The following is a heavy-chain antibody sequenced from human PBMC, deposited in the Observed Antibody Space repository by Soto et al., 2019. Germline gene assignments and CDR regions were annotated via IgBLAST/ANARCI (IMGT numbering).Heavy chain of an antibody. V-gene: IGHV3-48*01. CDR1: GFTFSSYS. CDR3: ARGYDFWSGYHMDV. J-gene: IGHJ6*03. Sequence: GGSLRLSCAASGFTFSSYSMNWVRQAPGKGLEWVSYISSSSSTIYYADSVKGRFTISRDNAKNSLYLQMNSLRAEDTAVYYCARGYDFWSGYHMDVWGKGNTVTVSS. CDR2: ISSSSSTI. D-gene: IGHD3-3*01.